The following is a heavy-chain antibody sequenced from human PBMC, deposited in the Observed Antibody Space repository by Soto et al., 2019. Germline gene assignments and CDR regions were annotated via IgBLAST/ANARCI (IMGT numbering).Heavy chain of an antibody. CDR2: ISGSGGST. J-gene: IGHJ4*02. V-gene: IGHV3-23*01. Sequence: PGGSLRLSCAASGFTFSSYAMSWVRQAPGKGLEWVSAISGSGGSTYYADSVKGRFTISRDNSKNTLYLQMNSLRAEDTAVYYCAKDRLTAAALTLTFITGTTSGFDYWGQGTLVTVSS. CDR3: AKDRLTAAALTLTFITGTTSGFDY. CDR1: GFTFSSYA. D-gene: IGHD1-20*01.